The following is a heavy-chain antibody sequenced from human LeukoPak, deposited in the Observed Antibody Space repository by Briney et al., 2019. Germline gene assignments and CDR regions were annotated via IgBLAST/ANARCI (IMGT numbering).Heavy chain of an antibody. CDR2: ISAYNGNT. Sequence: ASVKVSCKASGYTFTSYGISWVRQAPGQGLEWMGWISAYNGNTNYAQKLQGRVTMTTDTSTSTAYMELRSLRSDDTAVYYCARVRSPSTYYDILTGPPGWFDPWDQGTLVTVSS. CDR1: GYTFTSYG. V-gene: IGHV1-18*01. D-gene: IGHD3-9*01. J-gene: IGHJ5*02. CDR3: ARVRSPSTYYDILTGPPGWFDP.